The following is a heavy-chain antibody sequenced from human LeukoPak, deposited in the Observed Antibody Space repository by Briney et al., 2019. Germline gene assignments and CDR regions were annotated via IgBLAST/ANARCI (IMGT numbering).Heavy chain of an antibody. D-gene: IGHD3-10*01. Sequence: GGSLRLSCAASGFTVSSNYMSWVRQAPGKGLEWVSVIYSGGSTYYADSVKGRFTISRDNSKNTLYLQMNSLRAEDTAVYYCASEKMGGNYYGSGSYHNWFDPWGQGTLVTVSS. J-gene: IGHJ5*02. CDR3: ASEKMGGNYYGSGSYHNWFDP. CDR1: GFTVSSNY. CDR2: IYSGGST. V-gene: IGHV3-53*01.